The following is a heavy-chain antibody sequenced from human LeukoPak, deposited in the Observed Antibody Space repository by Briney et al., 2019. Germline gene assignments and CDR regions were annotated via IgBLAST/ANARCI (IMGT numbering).Heavy chain of an antibody. D-gene: IGHD2-8*01. J-gene: IGHJ4*02. CDR1: GFTFNTYS. Sequence: PGGSLRLSCAASGFTFNTYSMNWVRQAPGKGLEWVSSISSSSKYIYYADSVKGRFTISRDNAKNSLYLQMNSLRAEDTAVYYCAKAGRTNGDYFDYWGQGTLVTVSS. CDR2: ISSSSKYI. CDR3: AKAGRTNGDYFDY. V-gene: IGHV3-21*01.